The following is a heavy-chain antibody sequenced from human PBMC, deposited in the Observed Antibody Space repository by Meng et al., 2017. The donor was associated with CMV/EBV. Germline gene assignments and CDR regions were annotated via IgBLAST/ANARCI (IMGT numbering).Heavy chain of an antibody. CDR1: VYTFSNYA. CDR3: ALWLGEHFDY. J-gene: IGHJ4*02. Sequence: LSCVGSVYTFSNYALHWVRQSPEKGLEWVATIDGPTTNTHYADSVEGRSLISRDNSRNTLYLQLTNLRADDSAKYYCALWLGEHFDYWGQGTLVTVSS. V-gene: IGHV3-23*05. CDR2: IDGPTTNT. D-gene: IGHD3-10*01.